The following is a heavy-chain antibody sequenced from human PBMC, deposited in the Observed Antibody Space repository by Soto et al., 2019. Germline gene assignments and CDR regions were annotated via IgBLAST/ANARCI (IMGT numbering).Heavy chain of an antibody. CDR1: GFTFSDYY. Sequence: QVQLVESGGGLVKPGGSLRLSCAASGFTFSDYYMSWIRQAPGKGLEWVSYISSSSSYTNYADSVKGRFTISRDNAKNSLYLQMNSLRAEDTAVYYCARDVVVVPAAIYYYYYGMDVWGQGTTVTVSS. CDR2: ISSSSSYT. J-gene: IGHJ6*02. CDR3: ARDVVVVPAAIYYYYYGMDV. D-gene: IGHD2-2*01. V-gene: IGHV3-11*05.